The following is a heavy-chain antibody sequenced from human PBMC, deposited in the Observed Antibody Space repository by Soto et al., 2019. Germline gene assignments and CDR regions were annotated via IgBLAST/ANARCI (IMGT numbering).Heavy chain of an antibody. J-gene: IGHJ5*02. CDR1: GGTFSSYA. V-gene: IGHV1-69*13. CDR3: ARGYREEYCSGGSCYSGSNWFDP. D-gene: IGHD2-15*01. Sequence: ASVKFSCKASGGTFSSYAISWVRQAPGQGLEWMGGIIPIFGTANYAQKFQGRVTITADESTSTAYMELSSLRSEDTAVYYCARGYREEYCSGGSCYSGSNWFDPWGQGTLVTVSS. CDR2: IIPIFGTA.